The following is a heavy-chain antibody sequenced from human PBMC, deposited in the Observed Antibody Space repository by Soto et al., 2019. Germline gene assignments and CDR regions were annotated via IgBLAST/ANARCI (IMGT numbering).Heavy chain of an antibody. J-gene: IGHJ4*02. CDR1: GGSISSSIYY. CDR2: IYFSGTT. V-gene: IGHV4-39*01. D-gene: IGHD6-13*01. CDR3: AAGISSAGHY. Sequence: SETLSLTCTVSGGSISSSIYYGGWIRQPPGKGLEWIGSIYFSGTTYYSPSLKTRVTLFVDTSKNQFSLKLTSVTAADTAVYYCAAGISSAGHYWGQGTLVTVSS.